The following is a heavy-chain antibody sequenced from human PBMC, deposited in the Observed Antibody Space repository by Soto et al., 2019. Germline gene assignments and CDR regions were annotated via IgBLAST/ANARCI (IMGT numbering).Heavy chain of an antibody. V-gene: IGHV3-30-3*01. CDR1: GFTFSIYA. J-gene: IGHJ3*01. D-gene: IGHD6-13*01. CDR3: ASVSHFRPVIQAIAGGRDAAVDL. CDR2: ISYDGSNK. Sequence: QVQLVESGGGVVQPGRSLRLSCVASGFTFSIYAMHWVRQAPGKGLEWVAVISYDGSNKYYADSVKGRFTISRDNSKNSLFGQMNSLRAEDAAVYYWASVSHFRPVIQAIAGGRDAAVDLWGKGTLVTISS.